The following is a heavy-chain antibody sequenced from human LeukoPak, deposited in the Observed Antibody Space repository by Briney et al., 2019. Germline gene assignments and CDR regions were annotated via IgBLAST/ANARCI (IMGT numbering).Heavy chain of an antibody. D-gene: IGHD3-16*02. V-gene: IGHV1-18*01. CDR3: ARCDYVWGNYRYRPILYFDF. CDR2: ISGYDGNR. CDR1: GYTFTSYG. J-gene: IGHJ4*02. Sequence: GASVKVSCKASGYTFTSYGISWVRQAPGQGLEWMGWISGYDGNRNYAQKFQGRVTMTTDPSTSTAYMELRSLRSDDTAVYYCARCDYVWGNYRYRPILYFDFWGQGTLVTVSS.